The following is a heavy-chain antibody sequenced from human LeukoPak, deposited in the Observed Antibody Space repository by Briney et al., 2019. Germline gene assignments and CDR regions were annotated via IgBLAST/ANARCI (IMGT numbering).Heavy chain of an antibody. CDR2: INPNSGGT. J-gene: IGHJ6*02. V-gene: IGHV1-2*02. D-gene: IGHD2-2*02. Sequence: ASVKVSCKASGYTFTVYFMHWVRQAPGQGLEWMGWINPNSGGTNYAQKLQGRVTMTTDTSTSTAYMELRSLRSDDTAVYYCATSADCSSTSCYREDNGMDVWGQGTTVTVSS. CDR3: ATSADCSSTSCYREDNGMDV. CDR1: GYTFTVYF.